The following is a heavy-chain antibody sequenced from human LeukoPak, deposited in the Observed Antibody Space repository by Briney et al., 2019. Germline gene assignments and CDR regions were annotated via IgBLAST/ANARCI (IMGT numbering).Heavy chain of an antibody. V-gene: IGHV3-21*01. CDR2: ISSSSSYI. Sequence: PGGSLRLSCAASGFTFSSYSMNWVRQAPGKGLEWVSSISSSSSYIYYADSVKGRFTISRDNAKNSLYLQMNSLRAEDTAVYYCARDRVGPHLWYYDILTGYYGLYYYYMDVWGKGTTVTVSS. J-gene: IGHJ6*03. CDR1: GFTFSSYS. CDR3: ARDRVGPHLWYYDILTGYYGLYYYYMDV. D-gene: IGHD3-9*01.